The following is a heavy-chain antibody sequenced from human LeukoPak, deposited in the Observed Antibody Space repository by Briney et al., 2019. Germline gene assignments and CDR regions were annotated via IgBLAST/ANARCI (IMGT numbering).Heavy chain of an antibody. CDR2: IQHDESNE. J-gene: IGHJ5*02. CDR1: GFTFSYYG. CDR3: AKDGSGSIDL. Sequence: GGPLRLSCAASGFTFSYYGMHWVRQAPGQGLEWVAFIQHDESNEDYEDSVKGRFTISRDNTKNTLYLQLNSLRDEDTAVYYCAKDGSGSIDLWGRGTLVTVSS. V-gene: IGHV3-30*02. D-gene: IGHD3-22*01.